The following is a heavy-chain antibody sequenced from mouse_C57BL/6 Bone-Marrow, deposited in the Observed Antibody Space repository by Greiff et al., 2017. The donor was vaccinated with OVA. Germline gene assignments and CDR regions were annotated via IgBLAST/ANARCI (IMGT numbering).Heavy chain of an antibody. V-gene: IGHV1-69*01. Sequence: VKLQQPGAELVMPGASVKLSCKASGYTFTSYWMHWVKQRPGQGLEWIGEIDPSDSYTNYNQKFKGKSTLTVDKSSSTAYMQLSSLTSEDSAVYYCAREGGLRLFDYWGQGKTITVS. CDR1: GYTFTSYW. CDR3: AREGGLRLFDY. D-gene: IGHD2-2*01. J-gene: IGHJ2*01. CDR2: IDPSDSYT.